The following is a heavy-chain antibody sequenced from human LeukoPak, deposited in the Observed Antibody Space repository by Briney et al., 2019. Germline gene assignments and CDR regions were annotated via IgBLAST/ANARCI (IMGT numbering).Heavy chain of an antibody. V-gene: IGHV4-34*01. D-gene: IGHD3-10*01. J-gene: IGHJ4*02. CDR1: GGSFSGYY. CDR3: ARDAGSGSRYFDY. CDR2: INHSGST. Sequence: PSETLSLTCAVSGGSFSGYYWSWVRQPPGKGLEWIGEINHSGSTNYNPSLKSRVTISVDTSKNQFSLKLSSVTAADTAVYYCARDAGSGSRYFDYWGQGTLVTVSS.